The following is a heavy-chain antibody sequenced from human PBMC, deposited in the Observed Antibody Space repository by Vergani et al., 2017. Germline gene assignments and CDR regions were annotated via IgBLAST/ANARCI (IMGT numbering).Heavy chain of an antibody. V-gene: IGHV1-3*01. J-gene: IGHJ6*03. CDR2: INAGNGNT. CDR1: GYTFTSYA. CDR3: ASNGRSTVVTPSHPRHTGYCYMDV. Sequence: QVQLVQSGAEVKKPGASVKVSCKASGYTFTSYAMHWVRQAPGQRLEWMGWINAGNGNTKYSQKFQGRVTITRDTSASTAYMELSSLRSEDTAVYYCASNGRSTVVTPSHPRHTGYCYMDVWGKGTTVTVSS. D-gene: IGHD4-23*01.